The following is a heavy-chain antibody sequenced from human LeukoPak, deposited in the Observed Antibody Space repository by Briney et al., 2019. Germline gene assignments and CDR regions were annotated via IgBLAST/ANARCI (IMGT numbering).Heavy chain of an antibody. D-gene: IGHD5-18*01. CDR3: ARDTVDTAMVGGDWFDP. CDR2: IIPIFGTA. V-gene: IGHV1-69*13. J-gene: IGHJ5*02. Sequence: SVQVSCKASGGTFSSYAISWVRQAPGQGLEWMGGIIPIFGTANYAQKFQGRVTITADESTSTAYMELSSLRSEDTAVYYCARDTVDTAMVGGDWFDPWGQGTLVTVSS. CDR1: GGTFSSYA.